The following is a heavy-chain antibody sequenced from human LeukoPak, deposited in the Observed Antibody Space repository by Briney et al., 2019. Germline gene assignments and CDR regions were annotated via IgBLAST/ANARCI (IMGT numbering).Heavy chain of an antibody. CDR2: ISYDGSNK. CDR1: GFDFSSNW. Sequence: GGSLRLSCAASGFDFSSNWMHWVRQAPGKGLEWVAVISYDGSNKFYADSVKGRFTISRDNSKNTLYLQMNSLRAEDTAVYYCAAAGDSSSWYYFDYWGQGTLVTVSS. V-gene: IGHV3-30-3*01. CDR3: AAAGDSSSWYYFDY. D-gene: IGHD6-13*01. J-gene: IGHJ4*02.